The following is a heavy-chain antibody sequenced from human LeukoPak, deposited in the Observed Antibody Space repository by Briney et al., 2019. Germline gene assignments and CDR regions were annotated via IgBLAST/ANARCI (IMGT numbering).Heavy chain of an antibody. V-gene: IGHV4-34*01. CDR2: INHSGST. CDR1: GGSFSGYS. Sequence: SETLSLTCAVSGGSFSGYSWSWIRHPPGKGLEGIGEINHSGSTNYNPSLKSRVTISVDTSKNQFSLKLSSVTAADTAVYYCARVGATTNVDPWGQGTLVTVSS. D-gene: IGHD1-26*01. J-gene: IGHJ5*02. CDR3: ARVGATTNVDP.